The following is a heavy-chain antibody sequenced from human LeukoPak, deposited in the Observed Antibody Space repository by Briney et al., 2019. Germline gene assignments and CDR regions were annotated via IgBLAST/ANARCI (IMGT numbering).Heavy chain of an antibody. CDR1: GYSFTSYW. V-gene: IGHV5-51*01. CDR2: IYPGDSDT. D-gene: IGHD6-19*01. Sequence: GESLKISCKGSGYSFTSYWIGWVRQMPGKGLEWMGIIYPGDSDTRYSPSFQGQVTISADKSISTAYLQWSSLKASDTAMYYCTRGSGWSYYYYGIDVWGQGTTVTVSS. J-gene: IGHJ6*02. CDR3: TRGSGWSYYYYGIDV.